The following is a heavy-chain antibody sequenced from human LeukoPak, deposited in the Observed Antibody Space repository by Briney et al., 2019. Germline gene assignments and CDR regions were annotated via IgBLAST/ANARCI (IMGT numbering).Heavy chain of an antibody. D-gene: IGHD3-10*01. V-gene: IGHV1-2*02. CDR1: GYTFTGYY. CDR2: INPNSGGT. Sequence: ASVKVSCKASGYTFTGYYMHWVRQAPGQGLEWMGWINPNSGGTNYAQKVQGRVTMTRDTSISIAYMELSRLRSDDTAVYYCARWFVGPRNAFDIWGQGTMVTVSS. J-gene: IGHJ3*02. CDR3: ARWFVGPRNAFDI.